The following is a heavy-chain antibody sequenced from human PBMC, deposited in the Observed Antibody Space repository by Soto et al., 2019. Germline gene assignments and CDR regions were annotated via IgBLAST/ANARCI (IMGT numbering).Heavy chain of an antibody. J-gene: IGHJ4*02. CDR1: GDSISNNHW. D-gene: IGHD3-22*01. CDR2: MHHGGGT. Sequence: QVHLQESGPGLVNPSGTLSLTCTVSGDSISNNHWWSWVRQPPGKGLEWIGEMHHGGGTNYNPSLKRLVTISVDKSKNQCSLRLTSVTAADTAMCYWARNGQGRGYIFDYWGQGMLVTVSS. CDR3: ARNGQGRGYIFDY. V-gene: IGHV4-4*02.